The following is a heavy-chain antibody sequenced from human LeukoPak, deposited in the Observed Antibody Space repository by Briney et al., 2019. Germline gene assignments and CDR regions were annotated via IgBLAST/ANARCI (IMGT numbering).Heavy chain of an antibody. D-gene: IGHD1-26*01. V-gene: IGHV4-61*02. CDR1: GGSISSGSYY. J-gene: IGHJ3*02. Sequence: SETLSLTCTVSGGSISSGSYYWSWIRQPAGKGLEWIGRIYTSGSTNYNPSLKGRVTISVDTSKNQFSLKLSSVTAAETAVYYCARDLGAPYAFDIWGQGTMVTVSS. CDR2: IYTSGST. CDR3: ARDLGAPYAFDI.